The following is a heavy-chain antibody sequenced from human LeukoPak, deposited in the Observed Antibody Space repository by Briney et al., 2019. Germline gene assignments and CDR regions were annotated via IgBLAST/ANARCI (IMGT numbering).Heavy chain of an antibody. CDR2: SYYSGST. V-gene: IGHV4-39*01. Sequence: PSETLSLTCTVSGGSISSSGYYWGWICQPPGKGLEWNGSSYYSGSTYYIPSLKSRVTISVDTSKNQFSLKLSSVTAADTAVYYCARHDRQPGSGAFGIWGQGTMVTVSS. D-gene: IGHD3-22*01. CDR3: ARHDRQPGSGAFGI. J-gene: IGHJ3*02. CDR1: GGSISSSGYY.